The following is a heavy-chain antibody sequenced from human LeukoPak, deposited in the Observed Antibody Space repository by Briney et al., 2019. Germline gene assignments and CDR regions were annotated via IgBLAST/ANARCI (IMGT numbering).Heavy chain of an antibody. CDR3: ARGLGWGATIFDY. V-gene: IGHV4-59*01. J-gene: IGHJ4*02. D-gene: IGHD1-26*01. Sequence: SETLSLTCTVSGDSITSYYWTWIRQPPGKGLEWIGYMYHSGTTSNNPSLTSRVTISVDTSKNQFSLKVRSVTAADTAVYYCARGLGWGATIFDYWGQGALVTVSS. CDR2: MYHSGTT. CDR1: GDSITSYY.